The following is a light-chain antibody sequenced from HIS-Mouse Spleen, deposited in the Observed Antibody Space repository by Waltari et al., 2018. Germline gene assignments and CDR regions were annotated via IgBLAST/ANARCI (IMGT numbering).Light chain of an antibody. J-gene: IGLJ2*01. V-gene: IGLV2-14*03. CDR3: SSYTSSSFNVV. CDR2: DVS. CDR1: SSDVGGYNY. Sequence: QSALTQPASVSGSPGQSITISCTGTSSDVGGYNYVPWYQQHPGKAPKLMTYDVSNPPSGVSNRFSGSKSGNTASLTSSRLQAEDEADYYCSSYTSSSFNVVFGGGTKLTVL.